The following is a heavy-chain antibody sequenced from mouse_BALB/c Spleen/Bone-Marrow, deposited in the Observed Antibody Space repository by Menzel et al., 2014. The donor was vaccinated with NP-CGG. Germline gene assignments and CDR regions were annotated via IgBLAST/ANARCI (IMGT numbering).Heavy chain of an antibody. J-gene: IGHJ4*01. Sequence: QVQLKESGAELVKPGASVKLSCKASGYTFTSYYMYWVKQRPGQGLEWIGEINPSNGGTNFNEKFKSKATLTVDNSSSTAYMQLSSLTSEDSAVYYCTRREYYRYDRAMDYWGQGTSVTVSS. D-gene: IGHD2-14*01. CDR2: INPSNGGT. CDR1: GYTFTSYY. CDR3: TRREYYRYDRAMDY. V-gene: IGHV1S81*02.